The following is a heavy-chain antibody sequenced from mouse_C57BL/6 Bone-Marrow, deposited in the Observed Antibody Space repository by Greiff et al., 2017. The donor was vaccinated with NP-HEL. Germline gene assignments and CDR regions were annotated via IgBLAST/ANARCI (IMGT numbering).Heavy chain of an antibody. CDR2: IDPSDSYT. D-gene: IGHD1-1*01. CDR1: GYTFTSYW. J-gene: IGHJ2*01. Sequence: VQLQQPGAELVKPGASVKLSCKASGYTFTSYWMQWVKQRPGQGLEWIGEIDPSDSYTNYNQKFKGKATLTVDTSSSTAYMQLSSLTSEDSAVYYCAREDYYGDDWGKGTTLTVSS. V-gene: IGHV1-50*01. CDR3: AREDYYGDD.